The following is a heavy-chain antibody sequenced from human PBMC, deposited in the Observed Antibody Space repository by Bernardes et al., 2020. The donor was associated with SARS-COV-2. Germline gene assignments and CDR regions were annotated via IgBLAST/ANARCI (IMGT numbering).Heavy chain of an antibody. J-gene: IGHJ4*02. CDR2: MIPASGTT. CDR1: GYTFTSYD. CDR3: VRSRYNYDSSGYSFDY. D-gene: IGHD3-22*01. V-gene: IGHV1-8*01. Sequence: ASVKVSCKASGYTFTSYDINWVRQATGQGLEWMGLMIPASGTTAYAQRFQGRVTMTRDTSISTAYMELSSLRSEDTAVYYCVRSRYNYDSSGYSFDYWGQGALVTVSS.